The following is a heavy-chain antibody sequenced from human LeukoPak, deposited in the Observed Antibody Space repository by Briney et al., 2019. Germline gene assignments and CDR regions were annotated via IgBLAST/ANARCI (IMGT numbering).Heavy chain of an antibody. CDR3: AADLGGSGSYSNYYYMDV. J-gene: IGHJ6*03. D-gene: IGHD1-26*01. CDR2: IVVGSGDT. V-gene: IGHV1-58*02. CDR1: GFTFTSSA. Sequence: SVKVSCKASGFTFTSSAMQWVRQARGQRLEWIGWIVVGSGDTNYAQKFQERVTITRDMSTSTAYMELSSLRSEDTAVYYCAADLGGSGSYSNYYYMDVWGKGTTVTISS.